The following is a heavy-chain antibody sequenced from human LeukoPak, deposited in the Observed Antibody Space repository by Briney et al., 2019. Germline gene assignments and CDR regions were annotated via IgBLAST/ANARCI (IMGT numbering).Heavy chain of an antibody. Sequence: MPSETLSLTCTVSGGSISSGDYYWSWIRQPPGKGLEWIGYIYYSGSTYYNPSLKSRVTISVDTSKNQFSLKLSSVTAADTAVYYCARGVIVVFGGYFDYWXXXTLVTVSS. D-gene: IGHD2-2*01. CDR1: GGSISSGDYY. CDR3: ARGVIVVFGGYFDY. J-gene: IGHJ4*01. CDR2: IYYSGST. V-gene: IGHV4-30-4*01.